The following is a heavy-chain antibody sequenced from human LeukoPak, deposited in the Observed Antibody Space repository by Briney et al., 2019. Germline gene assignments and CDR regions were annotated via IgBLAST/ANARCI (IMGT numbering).Heavy chain of an antibody. J-gene: IGHJ4*02. CDR3: ARGSWYRLKGGSDY. V-gene: IGHV3-11*01. Sequence: GGSMRLASAASGFTFSDYYMSWIRQAAGKGLEWVSYISSSGSTIYYADSVKGRFTISRDNAKNSLYLQMNSLRAEDTAVYYCARGSWYRLKGGSDYWGQGTLVTVSS. CDR1: GFTFSDYY. CDR2: ISSSGSTI. D-gene: IGHD6-13*01.